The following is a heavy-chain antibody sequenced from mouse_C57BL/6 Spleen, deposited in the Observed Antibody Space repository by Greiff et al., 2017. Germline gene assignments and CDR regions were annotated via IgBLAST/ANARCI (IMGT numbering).Heavy chain of an antibody. Sequence: VQLQQPGAELVKPGASVKMSCKASGYTFTSYWITWVKQRPGQGLEWIGDIYPGSGSTNYNEEFKSKATLTVDTSSSTAYMQLSSLTSEDSAVYYCARRTVVATEGFAYWGQGTLVTVSA. V-gene: IGHV1-55*01. J-gene: IGHJ3*01. D-gene: IGHD1-1*01. CDR1: GYTFTSYW. CDR2: IYPGSGST. CDR3: ARRTVVATEGFAY.